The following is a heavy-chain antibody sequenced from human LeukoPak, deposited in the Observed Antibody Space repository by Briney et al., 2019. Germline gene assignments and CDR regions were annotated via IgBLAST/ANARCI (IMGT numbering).Heavy chain of an antibody. J-gene: IGHJ5*02. CDR1: GGSFSGYY. Sequence: SETLSLTCAVYGGSFSGYYWSWIRQPPGKGLEWIGEINHSGSTNYNPSLKSRVTISVDTSKNRFSLKLSSVTAADTAVYYCARGGPKYYYGSGSYSPPYNWFDPWGQGTLVTVSS. CDR2: INHSGST. V-gene: IGHV4-34*01. D-gene: IGHD3-10*01. CDR3: ARGGPKYYYGSGSYSPPYNWFDP.